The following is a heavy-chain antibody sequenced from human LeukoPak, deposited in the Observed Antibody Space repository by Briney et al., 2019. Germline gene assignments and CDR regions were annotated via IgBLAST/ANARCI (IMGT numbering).Heavy chain of an antibody. CDR1: GYTFTNYG. D-gene: IGHD2-15*01. CDR2: INPNNGNT. CDR3: ASTHCSDGSCYWSSLDY. J-gene: IGHJ4*02. Sequence: ASVKVSCKASGYTFTNYGISWVRQAPGQGLEWMGRINPNNGNTNYAQKLPGRLTMTTDTSTSTAYMELRSLRSDDTAVYYCASTHCSDGSCYWSSLDYWGQGTLVTVSS. V-gene: IGHV1-18*01.